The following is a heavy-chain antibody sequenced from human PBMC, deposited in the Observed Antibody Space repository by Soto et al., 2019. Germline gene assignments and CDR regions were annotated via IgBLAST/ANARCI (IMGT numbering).Heavy chain of an antibody. D-gene: IGHD3-3*01. CDR2: IYYSGST. CDR3: ARDNFIPNYTPLGMDV. CDR1: GGSISSGGYY. Sequence: SETLSLTCTVSGGSISSGGYYWSWIRQHPGKGLEWIGYIYYSGSTYYNPSLKSRVTISVDTSKNQFSLELSSVTAADTAVYYCARDNFIPNYTPLGMDVWGQGTTVTVSS. V-gene: IGHV4-31*03. J-gene: IGHJ6*02.